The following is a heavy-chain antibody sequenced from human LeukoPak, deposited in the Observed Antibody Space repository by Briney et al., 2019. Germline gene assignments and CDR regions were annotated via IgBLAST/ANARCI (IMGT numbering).Heavy chain of an antibody. CDR2: INHSGST. D-gene: IGHD6-13*01. Sequence: SETLSLTCAVYGGSFSGYYWSWIRQPPGKGLGWIGEINHSGSTNYNPSLKSRVTISVDTSKNQFSLKLGSVTAADTAVYYCARGSLSSSWPPFDYWGQGTLVTVSS. J-gene: IGHJ4*02. CDR1: GGSFSGYY. V-gene: IGHV4-34*01. CDR3: ARGSLSSSWPPFDY.